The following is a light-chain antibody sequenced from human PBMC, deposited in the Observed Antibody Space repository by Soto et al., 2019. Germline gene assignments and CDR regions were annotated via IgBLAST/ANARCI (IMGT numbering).Light chain of an antibody. V-gene: IGKV3-15*01. CDR3: QQYNNWPPIT. J-gene: IGKJ5*01. CDR1: QSVRNN. CDR2: YAS. Sequence: EIMMTQSPATLSVSPGERATLSCRARQSVRNNLAWYQHKPGQVPRLLIYYASTRATGIPARCSGSGSGTEFTLTISSLQSEDVAVYYCQQYNNWPPITFGQGTRLEIK.